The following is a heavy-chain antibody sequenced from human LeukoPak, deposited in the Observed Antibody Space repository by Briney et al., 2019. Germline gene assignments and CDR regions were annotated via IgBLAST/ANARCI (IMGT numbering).Heavy chain of an antibody. D-gene: IGHD3-9*01. CDR3: AKGGILTGYYYYFFDC. CDR1: GFTFSSYA. J-gene: IGHJ4*02. Sequence: GGSLRLSCTASGFTFSSYAMSWVRQAPGKGLEWVSAISGSGGSTYYADSVKGRFTISRDNSKNTLYLQMNSLRAEDTAVYYCAKGGILTGYYYYFFDCWGQGTLVTVSS. V-gene: IGHV3-23*01. CDR2: ISGSGGST.